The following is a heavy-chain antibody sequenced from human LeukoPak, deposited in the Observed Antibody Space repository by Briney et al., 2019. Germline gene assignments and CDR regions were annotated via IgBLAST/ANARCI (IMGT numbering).Heavy chain of an antibody. D-gene: IGHD6-13*01. J-gene: IGHJ6*02. CDR2: ISYDGSNK. V-gene: IGHV3-30*18. CDR1: GFTFSSYG. Sequence: PGGSLRLSCAASGFTFSSYGMHWVRQAPGKGLEWVAVISYDGSNKYYADSVKGRFTISRDSSKNTLYLQMNSLRAEDTAVYYCAKDRQQLVGASYCYGMDVWGQGTTVTVSS. CDR3: AKDRQQLVGASYCYGMDV.